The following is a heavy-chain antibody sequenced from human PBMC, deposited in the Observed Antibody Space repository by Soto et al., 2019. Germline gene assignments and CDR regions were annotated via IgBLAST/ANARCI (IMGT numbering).Heavy chain of an antibody. CDR1: GYTFTSYA. CDR2: INAGNGNT. J-gene: IGHJ5*02. CDR3: ARDNSRTFPVATADKKSDSSGWWFDP. D-gene: IGHD2-2*01. V-gene: IGHV1-3*01. Sequence: GSVKGSCKASGYTFTSYAMHWVRQAPGQRLEWMGWINAGNGNTKYSQKFQGRVTITTDTSASTAYMELSSLRSEDTAIYYCARDNSRTFPVATADKKSDSSGWWFDPWGQGTLDTVSS.